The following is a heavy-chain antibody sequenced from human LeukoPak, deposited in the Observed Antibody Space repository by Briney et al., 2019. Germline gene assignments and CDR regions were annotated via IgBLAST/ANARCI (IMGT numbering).Heavy chain of an antibody. CDR3: ATYSGYAAY. D-gene: IGHD5-12*01. CDR2: FDPEDVET. J-gene: IGHJ4*02. CDR1: GYTLTELA. Sequence: ASVKVSCKVSGYTLTELAIHWVRQPPGTGLEWMGGFDPEDVETIYAQKFQGRVTMTEDTYTDTAYMELSSLRSEDTAVYYCATYSGYAAYWGQGTLVSVSS. V-gene: IGHV1-24*01.